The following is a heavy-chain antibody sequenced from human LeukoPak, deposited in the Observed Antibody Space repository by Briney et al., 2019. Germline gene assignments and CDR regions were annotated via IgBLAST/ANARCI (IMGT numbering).Heavy chain of an antibody. CDR2: ISAYNGNT. J-gene: IGHJ4*02. CDR1: GYTFTSYG. Sequence: APVKLSCKASGYTFTSYGISWVRQAPGQGLEWMGWISAYNGNTNYAQKLQGRVTMTTDTSTSTAYMELRSLRSDDTAVYYCARDLYSSGYYYWSYYFDYWGQGTLITVSS. CDR3: ARDLYSSGYYYWSYYFDY. D-gene: IGHD3-22*01. V-gene: IGHV1-18*01.